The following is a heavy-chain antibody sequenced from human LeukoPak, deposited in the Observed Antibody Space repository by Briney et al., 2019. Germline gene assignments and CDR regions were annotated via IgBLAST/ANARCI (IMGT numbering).Heavy chain of an antibody. CDR1: GFTFTNAW. V-gene: IGHV3-15*07. CDR2: IKSKADGETI. J-gene: IGHJ4*02. D-gene: IGHD1-20*01. CDR3: STLTSRGLSDS. Sequence: GGSLRLSCAASGFTFTNAWMNWVRQAPGKGLEWVGRIKSKADGETIDYAAPVKGRFTFSRDDSKNMLYLQMNSLKSEDTAVYYCSTLTSRGLSDSWGQGTLVTASS.